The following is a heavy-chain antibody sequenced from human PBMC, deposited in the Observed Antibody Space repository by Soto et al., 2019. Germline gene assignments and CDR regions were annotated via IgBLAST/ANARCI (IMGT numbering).Heavy chain of an antibody. Sequence: GGSLRLSCAASGFTFSSYAMSWVRQAPGKGLGWVSAVSGSGGGTYYADSVKGRFTISRDNSKNTLYLQMTSLRAEDTAVYYCAKDRVVVITYFDYWGQGTLVTVSS. V-gene: IGHV3-23*01. CDR1: GFTFSSYA. CDR2: VSGSGGGT. CDR3: AKDRVVVITYFDY. J-gene: IGHJ4*02. D-gene: IGHD3-22*01.